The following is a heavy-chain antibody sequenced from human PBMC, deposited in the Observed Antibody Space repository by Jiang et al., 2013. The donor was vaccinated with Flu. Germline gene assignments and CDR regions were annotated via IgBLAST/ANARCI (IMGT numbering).Heavy chain of an antibody. CDR1: GDSVSSNSAA. V-gene: IGHV6-1*01. D-gene: IGHD6-19*01. CDR3: ARSRPGEQWLVRTSPAWYFDY. Sequence: SQTLSLTCAISGDSVSSNSAAWNWIRQSPSRGLEWLGRTYYRSKWYNDYAVSVKSRITINPDTSKNQFSLQLNSVTPEDTAVYYCARSRPGEQWLVRTSPAWYFDYWGQGTLVTVSS. CDR2: TYYRSKWYN. J-gene: IGHJ4*02.